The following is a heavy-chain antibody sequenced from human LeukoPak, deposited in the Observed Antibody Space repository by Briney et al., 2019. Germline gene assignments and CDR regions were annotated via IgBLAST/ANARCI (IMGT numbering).Heavy chain of an antibody. V-gene: IGHV3-49*04. CDR3: TTESPHSDY. CDR2: IRSNAYGGTT. CDR1: RFTFGDYA. Sequence: GRSLRLSCTASRFTFGDYAMNWVRQAPGKGLEWVGFIRSNAYGGTTEYAASVKGRFTISRDDSKDTLYLQMNSLKTEDTAVYYCTTESPHSDYWGQGTLVTVSS. J-gene: IGHJ4*02.